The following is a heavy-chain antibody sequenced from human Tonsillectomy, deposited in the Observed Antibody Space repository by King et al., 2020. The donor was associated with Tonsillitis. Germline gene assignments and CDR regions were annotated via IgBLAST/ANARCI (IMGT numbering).Heavy chain of an antibody. J-gene: IGHJ4*02. CDR3: AVDTAMWGGFYY. CDR1: GFTFSSYG. CDR2: ISYDGSNK. D-gene: IGHD5-18*01. Sequence: QLVQSGGGVVQPGRSLRLSCAASGFTFSSYGMHWVRQAPGKGLEWVAVISYDGSNKYYADSVKGRFTISRDNSKNTLYLQMNSLRAEDTAVYYCAVDTAMWGGFYYSGQGTLVTVSP. V-gene: IGHV3-30*03.